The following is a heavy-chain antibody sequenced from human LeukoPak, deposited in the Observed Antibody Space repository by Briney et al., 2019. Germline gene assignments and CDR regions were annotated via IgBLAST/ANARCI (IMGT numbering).Heavy chain of an antibody. CDR2: IRSQGNGYGT. V-gene: IGHV3-73*01. CDR3: TALSV. Sequence: SGGSLRLSCAASGFNFSGAAMHWVRQASGKGLEWVGHIRSQGNGYGTLISGSVKGRFSISRDDSKKTMYLQMMSLKAEDTAVYYCTALSVWSKGTTVTVSS. D-gene: IGHD3-16*02. CDR1: GFNFSGAA. J-gene: IGHJ6*04.